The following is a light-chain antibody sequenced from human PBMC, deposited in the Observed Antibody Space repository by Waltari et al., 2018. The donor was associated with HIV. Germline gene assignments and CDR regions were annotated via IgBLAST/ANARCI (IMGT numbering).Light chain of an antibody. V-gene: IGKV1-39*01. CDR1: QYISTY. Sequence: DIQMTQSPSSLSASIGDTVTITCRASQYISTYLNWYQQKPGKAPKVLIYVASTLQSGVPSRFSGGGSGTDFTLTISSLQSDDFATYYCQQSYSTPRTFGQGTKLEIK. CDR2: VAS. CDR3: QQSYSTPRT. J-gene: IGKJ2*01.